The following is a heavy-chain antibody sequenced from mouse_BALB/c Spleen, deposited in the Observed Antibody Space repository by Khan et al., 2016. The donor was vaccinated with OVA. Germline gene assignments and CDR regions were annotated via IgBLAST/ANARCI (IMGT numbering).Heavy chain of an antibody. V-gene: IGHV5-17*02. Sequence: EVQLVESGGGLVQPGGSRKLSCAASGFTFSSFGMHWVRQAPKKGLEWVAYMSSGSSTIYYVDTVKGRFTISRANPKNTLFLQMTSLRSEETAMYYCVRSGGNFHWYFDVWGAGTSVTVSS. CDR2: MSSGSSTI. J-gene: IGHJ1*01. CDR3: VRSGGNFHWYFDV. D-gene: IGHD2-1*01. CDR1: GFTFSSFG.